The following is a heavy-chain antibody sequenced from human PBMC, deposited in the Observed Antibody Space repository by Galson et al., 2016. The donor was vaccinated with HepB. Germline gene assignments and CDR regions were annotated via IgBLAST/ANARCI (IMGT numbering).Heavy chain of an antibody. CDR2: MNPNSGNT. V-gene: IGHV1-8*02. CDR3: ARVEYASSTGANRFVY. J-gene: IGHJ4*02. D-gene: IGHD6-6*01. CDR1: GYTFTSYD. Sequence: SVKVSCKASGYTFTSYDIHWVRQATGQGLEWMGWMNPNSGNTGYAQKFQGRVTLTRSTSKSTAYMELSSLRSEDMAMYYCARVEYASSTGANRFVYWGQGTLVTVSS.